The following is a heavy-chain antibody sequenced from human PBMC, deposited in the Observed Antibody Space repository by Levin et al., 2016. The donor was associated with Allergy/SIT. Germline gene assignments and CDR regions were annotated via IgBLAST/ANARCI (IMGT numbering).Heavy chain of an antibody. J-gene: IGHJ5*02. CDR2: ISVSGDST. D-gene: IGHD6-13*01. V-gene: IGHV3-23*01. CDR3: AKVLQHLWFDP. Sequence: VRQAPGKGLEWVSAISVSGDSTYYAHSVKGRFTISRDNSKNTLDLQMNSLRAEDTAVYYCAKVLQHLWFDPWGQGTLVTVSS.